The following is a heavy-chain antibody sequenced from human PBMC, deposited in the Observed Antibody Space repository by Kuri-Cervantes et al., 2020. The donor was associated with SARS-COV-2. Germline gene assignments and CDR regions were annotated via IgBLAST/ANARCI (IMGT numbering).Heavy chain of an antibody. D-gene: IGHD3-22*01. Sequence: GGSLRLSCAASGFTFSSYGMHWVRQAPGKGLEWVAVIWYDGSNKYYTASVKGRFTISRDNSKNTLYLQMNSLRAEDKAVYYCAYDSSAFHFDYWGQGTLVTVSS. V-gene: IGHV3-30*02. CDR3: AYDSSAFHFDY. CDR1: GFTFSSYG. CDR2: IWYDGSNK. J-gene: IGHJ4*02.